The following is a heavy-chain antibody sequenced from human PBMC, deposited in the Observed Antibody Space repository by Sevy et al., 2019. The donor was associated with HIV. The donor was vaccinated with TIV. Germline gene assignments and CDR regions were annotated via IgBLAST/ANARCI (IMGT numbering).Heavy chain of an antibody. CDR3: ARESCGGDCYSYNWFDP. CDR2: INPNSGGT. Sequence: ASVKVSCKDSGYTFTGYYMHWVRQAPGQGLEWMGRINPNSGGTNYAKKFQGRVTMTRDTSISTAYMELSRLRSDDTAVYYCARESCGGDCYSYNWFDPWGQGTLVTVSS. CDR1: GYTFTGYY. V-gene: IGHV1-2*06. J-gene: IGHJ5*02. D-gene: IGHD2-21*02.